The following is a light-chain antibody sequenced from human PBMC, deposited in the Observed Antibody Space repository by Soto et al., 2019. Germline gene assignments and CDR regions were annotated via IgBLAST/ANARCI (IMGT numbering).Light chain of an antibody. Sequence: IQLTQSPSSLSASIGDRVTITCRASQGISSFLAWYQQKPGKAPKLLIYAASTLQSGIPSRFSGSVSGTDVTLTISILQPEDFATYYCQQLNIDSYPITFGQGTRLEIK. CDR3: QQLNIDSYPIT. CDR2: AAS. V-gene: IGKV1-9*01. J-gene: IGKJ5*01. CDR1: QGISSF.